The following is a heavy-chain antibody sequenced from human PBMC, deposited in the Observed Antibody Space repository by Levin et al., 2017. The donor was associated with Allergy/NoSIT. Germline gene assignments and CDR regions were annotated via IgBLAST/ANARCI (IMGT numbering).Heavy chain of an antibody. V-gene: IGHV1-69*04. CDR3: ARDVATIFDY. CDR2: IIPILGIA. Sequence: KISCKASGGTFSSYTISWVRQAPGQGLEWMGRIIPILGIANYAQKFQGRVTITADKSTSTAYMELSSLRSEDTAVYYCARDVATIFDYWGQGTLVTVSS. D-gene: IGHD5-12*01. J-gene: IGHJ4*02. CDR1: GGTFSSYT.